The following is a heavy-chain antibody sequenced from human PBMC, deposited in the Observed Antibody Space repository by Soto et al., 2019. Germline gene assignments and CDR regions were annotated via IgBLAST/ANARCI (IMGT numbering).Heavy chain of an antibody. CDR2: IYYSGST. CDR1: GGSVSSGSYY. J-gene: IGHJ1*01. Sequence: SETLSLTCTVSGGSVSSGSYYWSWIRQPPGKGLEWIGYIYYSGSTNYNPSLKSRVTISVDTSKNQFSLKLGSVTAADTAVYYCARSPRRVQGYFQHWGQGTLVTVSS. V-gene: IGHV4-61*01. CDR3: ARSPRRVQGYFQH.